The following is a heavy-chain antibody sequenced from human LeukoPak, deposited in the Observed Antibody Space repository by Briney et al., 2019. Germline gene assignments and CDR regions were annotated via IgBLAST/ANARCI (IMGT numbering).Heavy chain of an antibody. Sequence: ASVKVSCKASGYTFTSYGISWVRQAPGQGLEWMGWISAYNGNTNYAQKLQGRVTMTTDTSTSTAYMELRSLRSDDTAVYYCARDPPSYYYGSGSYFDYWGQGTLVTVSS. V-gene: IGHV1-18*01. CDR2: ISAYNGNT. CDR1: GYTFTSYG. D-gene: IGHD3-10*01. J-gene: IGHJ4*02. CDR3: ARDPPSYYYGSGSYFDY.